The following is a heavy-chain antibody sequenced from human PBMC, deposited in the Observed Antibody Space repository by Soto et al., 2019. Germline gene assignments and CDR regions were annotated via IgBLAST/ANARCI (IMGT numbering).Heavy chain of an antibody. Sequence: PGGSLGLCCVACGFTVSIFAMSWVRKAPGKGLEWVSTLSGSGGDTYYASSVNGRFTISRDKSKNTLYLQMDRLRVEDTAVYYCAKRGGYDYVWKSYRPDYWGQGTLVTVSS. CDR2: LSGSGGDT. D-gene: IGHD3-16*02. CDR3: AKRGGYDYVWKSYRPDY. J-gene: IGHJ4*02. CDR1: GFTVSIFA. V-gene: IGHV3-23*01.